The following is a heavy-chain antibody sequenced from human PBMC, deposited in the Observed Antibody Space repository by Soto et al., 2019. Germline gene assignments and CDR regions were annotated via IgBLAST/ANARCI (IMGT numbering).Heavy chain of an antibody. Sequence: GGSLILSCAASGFTFSSYSMNWVRQAPGKGLEWVSSISSSSSYIYYADSVKGRFTISRDNAKNSLYLQMNSLRAEDTAVYYCARALLTGYYRPPSGYWGQGTLVTVSS. J-gene: IGHJ4*02. CDR3: ARALLTGYYRPPSGY. CDR1: GFTFSSYS. D-gene: IGHD3-9*01. CDR2: ISSSSSYI. V-gene: IGHV3-21*01.